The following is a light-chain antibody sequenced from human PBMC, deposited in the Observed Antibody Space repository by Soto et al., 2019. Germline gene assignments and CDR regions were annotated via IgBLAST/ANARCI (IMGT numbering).Light chain of an antibody. J-gene: IGKJ1*01. CDR2: DAS. CDR1: QSISGK. Sequence: EFVMTQSPSTLRLSPGERATLSCGAGQSISGKLAWYQHRPGQAPRLLIYDASIRATGIPARFNGSGSGTVFTLNISSLQYEDFAPAYCQQYNNGHPWTFGQGTKVDIK. CDR3: QQYNNGHPWT. V-gene: IGKV3-15*01.